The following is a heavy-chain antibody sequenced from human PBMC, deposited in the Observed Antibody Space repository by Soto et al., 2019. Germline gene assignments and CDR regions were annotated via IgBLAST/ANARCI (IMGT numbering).Heavy chain of an antibody. CDR3: ARDVSVSIVVAGPFDY. CDR1: GYTFINYA. V-gene: IGHV1-18*01. J-gene: IGHJ4*02. CDR2: INPNNGNR. Sequence: QVQLVQSGGEVKKPGASVKVSCKPSGYTFINYAISWVRQAPGHRLEWLGWINPNNGNRNYAQKFQGRVTMTTDTSTGTAYMELRSLTSDDTAVYYCARDVSVSIVVAGPFDYWGQGTLVTVSS. D-gene: IGHD6-19*01.